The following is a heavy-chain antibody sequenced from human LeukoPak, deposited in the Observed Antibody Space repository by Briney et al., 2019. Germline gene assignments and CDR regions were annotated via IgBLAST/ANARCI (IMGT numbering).Heavy chain of an antibody. V-gene: IGHV1-69*05. CDR1: GGTFSSYA. CDR2: IIPIFGTA. CDR3: ARGGVSIQLWASDI. Sequence: SVKVSCKASGGTFSSYAISWVRQAPGQGLEWMGGIIPIFGTANYAQKFQGRVTITTDESTSTAYMELSSLRSEDTAVYYCARGGVSIQLWASDIWGQGTMVTVSS. D-gene: IGHD1-1*01. J-gene: IGHJ3*02.